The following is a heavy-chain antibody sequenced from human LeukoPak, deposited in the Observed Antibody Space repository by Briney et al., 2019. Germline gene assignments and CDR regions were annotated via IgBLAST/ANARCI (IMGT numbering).Heavy chain of an antibody. Sequence: GGSLRLSCAASGFTFSIYALSWVRQAPGKGLEWVSVIYTGGSTFYADSVKGRFTISRDNSKNTLYLQMNSLRAEDTAVYYCARALQLWSPFDYWGQGTLVTVSS. CDR2: IYTGGST. CDR3: ARALQLWSPFDY. J-gene: IGHJ4*02. V-gene: IGHV3-66*01. CDR1: GFTFSIYA. D-gene: IGHD5-18*01.